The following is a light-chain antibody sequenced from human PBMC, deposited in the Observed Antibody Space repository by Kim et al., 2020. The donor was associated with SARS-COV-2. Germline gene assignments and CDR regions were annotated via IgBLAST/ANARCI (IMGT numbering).Light chain of an antibody. V-gene: IGKV3-11*01. CDR3: KKRSNCPIT. CDR1: QSVSSY. J-gene: IGKJ5*01. Sequence: EIVLTQSPATLSLSPGERATLSCRASQSVSSYLAWYQQKPGQAPRLLIYDASNRATGIPARFSGSGSGTDFTLTISSLEPEDFAVYYCKKRSNCPITFGQGTRLEIK. CDR2: DAS.